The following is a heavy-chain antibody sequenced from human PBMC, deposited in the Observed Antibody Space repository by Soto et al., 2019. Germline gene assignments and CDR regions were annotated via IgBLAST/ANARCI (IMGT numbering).Heavy chain of an antibody. J-gene: IGHJ3*02. CDR1: GFTFSSYA. CDR2: ISGSGGST. V-gene: IGHV3-23*01. CDR3: AKIAAAGDAFDI. D-gene: IGHD6-13*01. Sequence: EVKLLESGGGLVQPGGSLRLSCAASGFTFSSYAMSWVRQTPGKGLEWVSAISGSGGSTYYADSVKGRFTISRDNSKNTLYLQMNSLRAEDTAVYYCAKIAAAGDAFDIWGQGTMVTVSP.